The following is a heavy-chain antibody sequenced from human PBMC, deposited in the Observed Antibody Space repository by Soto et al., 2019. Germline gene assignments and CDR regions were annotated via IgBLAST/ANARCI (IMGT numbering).Heavy chain of an antibody. CDR3: AKADCSSTSCPTSVPGAFDI. J-gene: IGHJ3*02. D-gene: IGHD2-2*01. V-gene: IGHV3-23*01. CDR1: GFTFSSYA. CDR2: ISGSGGST. Sequence: EVQLLESGGGLVQPGGSLRLSCAASGFTFSSYAMSWVRQAPGKGLEWVSAISGSGGSTYYADSVKGRFTISRDNSKNTLYLQMNSLRAEDTAVYYCAKADCSSTSCPTSVPGAFDIWGQGTMVTVSS.